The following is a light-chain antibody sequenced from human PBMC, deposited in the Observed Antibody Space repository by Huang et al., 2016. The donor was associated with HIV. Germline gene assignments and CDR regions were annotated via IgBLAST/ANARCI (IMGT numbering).Light chain of an antibody. CDR2: TVS. CDR1: QDVNIG. J-gene: IGKJ4*01. V-gene: IGKV1D-13*01. CDR3: QQFDNYPLT. Sequence: SASVGDTVTITCRASQDVNIGLAWYQQKPGKAPKLLIYTVSSLASGVPSRFSGSGSGTDFALTISSLQPDDFATYDCQQFDNYPLTFGGGTKVEIK.